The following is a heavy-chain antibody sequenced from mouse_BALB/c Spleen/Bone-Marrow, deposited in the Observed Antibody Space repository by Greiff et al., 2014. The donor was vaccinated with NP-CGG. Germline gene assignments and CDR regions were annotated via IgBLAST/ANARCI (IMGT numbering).Heavy chain of an antibody. J-gene: IGHJ2*01. CDR2: IYPGDGDT. CDR3: SRCGIAFDY. Sequence: QVQLKQSGAELVRPGSSVKISCESSGYVFSTYWINWVKQRPGQGLEWIGQIYPGDGDTDYNGKFKDKATLTVDKSSNTAYMPLSILTTEASAVYSCSRCGIAFDYWGQGTALTVSS. CDR1: GYVFSTYW. V-gene: IGHV1-80*01.